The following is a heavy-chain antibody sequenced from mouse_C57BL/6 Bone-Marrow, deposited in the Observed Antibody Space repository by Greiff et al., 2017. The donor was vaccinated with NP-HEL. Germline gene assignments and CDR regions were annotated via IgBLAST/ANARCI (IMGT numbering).Heavy chain of an antibody. D-gene: IGHD2-4*01. Sequence: QVQLQQSGAELAKPGDSVTLSCTASGYSFPSSCMHWVEQRPGQGLEWIGYINPRSGYPQYNQQLQDKATLTADKSSSTAYMQLSSLTDEDAAVDYCARRGLRRNAMDHWGQGTSVTVSS. J-gene: IGHJ4*01. CDR1: GYSFPSSC. V-gene: IGHV1-7*01. CDR2: INPRSGYP. CDR3: ARRGLRRNAMDH.